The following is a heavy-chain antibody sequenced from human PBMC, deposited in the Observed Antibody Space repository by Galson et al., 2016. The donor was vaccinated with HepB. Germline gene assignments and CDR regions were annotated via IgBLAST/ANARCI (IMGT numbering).Heavy chain of an antibody. CDR1: GGTSSSYS. Sequence: SVKVSCKASGGTSSSYSISWLRQAPGQGLEWMGKIIPTLGIIHYGQKFQGRLTISADKSTNTVHMELTSLRSEDTAVFFRARSAVVARPDYFAPRGQGTLVTVSS. V-gene: IGHV1-69*02. CDR3: ARSAVVARPDYFAP. J-gene: IGHJ5*02. D-gene: IGHD6-6*01. CDR2: IIPTLGII.